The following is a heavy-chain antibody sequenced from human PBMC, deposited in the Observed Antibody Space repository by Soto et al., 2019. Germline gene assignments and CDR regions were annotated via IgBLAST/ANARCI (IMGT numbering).Heavy chain of an antibody. D-gene: IGHD1-26*01. CDR3: AKDTSPIVGASQLYYYYGMDV. CDR1: GFTFSSYG. CDR2: ISGSGGKT. V-gene: IGHV3-23*01. J-gene: IGHJ6*02. Sequence: VGSLRLSCAASGFTFSSYGMSWVRQAPGKGPEWVSGISGSGGKTYYADSVKGRFTISRDNSKNTLYVQMKSLRADDTAVYYCAKDTSPIVGASQLYYYYGMDVWGQGTSVTVSS.